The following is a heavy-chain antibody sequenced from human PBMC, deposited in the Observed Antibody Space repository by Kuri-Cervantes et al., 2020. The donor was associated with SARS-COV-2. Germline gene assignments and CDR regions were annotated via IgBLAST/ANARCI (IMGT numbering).Heavy chain of an antibody. CDR3: ARDPGPHTIFGVVDYYYYMDV. CDR1: GFTFGDYA. Sequence: ESLKISCTASGFTFGDYAMSWVRQAPGKGLEWIGRIYTSGSTNYNPSLKSRVTMSVDTSKNQFSLKLSSVTAADTAVYYCARDPGPHTIFGVVDYYYYMDVWGKGTTVTVSS. J-gene: IGHJ6*03. V-gene: IGHV4-4*07. D-gene: IGHD3-3*01. CDR2: IYTSGST.